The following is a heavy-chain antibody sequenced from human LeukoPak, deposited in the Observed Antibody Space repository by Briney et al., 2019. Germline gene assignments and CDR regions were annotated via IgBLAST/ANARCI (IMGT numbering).Heavy chain of an antibody. J-gene: IGHJ6*02. CDR1: GFTFSDYY. CDR2: ISSSGSTI. CDR3: ARHLGHSKYYYGSDGMDV. V-gene: IGHV3-11*01. Sequence: PGGSLRLSCAASGFTFSDYYMSWIRQAPGEGLEWVSYISSSGSTIYYADSVKGRFTISRDNAKNSLYLQMNSLRAEDTAVYYCARHLGHSKYYYGSDGMDVWGQGTTVTVSS. D-gene: IGHD3-10*01.